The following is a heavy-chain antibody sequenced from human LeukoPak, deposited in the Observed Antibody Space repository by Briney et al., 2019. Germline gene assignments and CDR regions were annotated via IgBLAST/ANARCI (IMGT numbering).Heavy chain of an antibody. CDR3: AKLPSDIPEFNY. Sequence: GGSLRLSCTASGFTFSSCGMTWVRHAPGKGLEWVSSIADSGAYAYYTESVKGRFTISRDNSKNTLYLQMNSLRAEDTALYYCAKLPSDIPEFNYWGQGSLVTVSP. J-gene: IGHJ4*02. D-gene: IGHD2-21*01. CDR2: IADSGAYA. V-gene: IGHV3-23*01. CDR1: GFTFSSCG.